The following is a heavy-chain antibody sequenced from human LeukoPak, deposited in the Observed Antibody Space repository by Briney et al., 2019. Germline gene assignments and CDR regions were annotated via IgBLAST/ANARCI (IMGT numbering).Heavy chain of an antibody. D-gene: IGHD3-10*01. V-gene: IGHV3-23*01. CDR3: AKVGSKRFSLVRKIMALYYFDY. CDR1: GFTFTNSA. J-gene: IGHJ4*02. CDR2: IGDGGDSP. Sequence: GGSLRLSCAASGFTFTNSAMSWVRQAPGKGLELVSGIGDGGDSPYYADSVKGRFTISRDSSKNTLYLQMNSLRTEDTAVYYCAKVGSKRFSLVRKIMALYYFDYWGQGTLVTVSS.